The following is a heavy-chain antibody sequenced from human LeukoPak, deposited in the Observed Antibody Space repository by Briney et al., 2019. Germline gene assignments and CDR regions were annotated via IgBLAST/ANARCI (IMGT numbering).Heavy chain of an antibody. CDR2: ISSSSSTI. J-gene: IGHJ4*02. V-gene: IGHV3-48*01. CDR3: ARDQGVYGSGSPFFDY. CDR1: GFTFSSYS. Sequence: GGSLRPSCAASGFTFSSYSMNWVRQAPGKGLEWVSYISSSSSTIYYADSVKGRFTISRDNAKNSLYLQMNSLRAEDTAVYYCARDQGVYGSGSPFFDYWGQGTLVTVSS. D-gene: IGHD3-10*01.